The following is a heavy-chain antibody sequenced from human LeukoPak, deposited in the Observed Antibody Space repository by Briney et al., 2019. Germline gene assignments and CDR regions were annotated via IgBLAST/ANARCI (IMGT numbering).Heavy chain of an antibody. V-gene: IGHV1-69*13. CDR2: IIPIFGTA. J-gene: IGHJ5*02. Sequence: PVKVSCKASGGTFSSYAISWVRQAPGQGLEWMGGIIPIFGTANYAQKFQGRVTITADESTSTAYMELSSLRSEDTAVYYCASGRAVQLEHWFDPWGQGTLVTVSS. D-gene: IGHD1-1*01. CDR1: GGTFSSYA. CDR3: ASGRAVQLEHWFDP.